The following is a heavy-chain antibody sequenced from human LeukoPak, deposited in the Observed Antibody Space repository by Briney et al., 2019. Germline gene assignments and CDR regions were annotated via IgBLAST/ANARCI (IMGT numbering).Heavy chain of an antibody. CDR2: IYSGGST. CDR1: GGSISNYY. CDR3: ARHWETSSWYVDY. Sequence: SETLSLTCTVSGGSISNYYWSWIRQPPGKGLEWIGYIYSGGSTNYNPSLKSRVTISVDTSKNQLSLKLSSVTAADTAVYYCARHWETSSWYVDYWGQGTLVTVSS. D-gene: IGHD6-13*01. V-gene: IGHV4-59*08. J-gene: IGHJ4*02.